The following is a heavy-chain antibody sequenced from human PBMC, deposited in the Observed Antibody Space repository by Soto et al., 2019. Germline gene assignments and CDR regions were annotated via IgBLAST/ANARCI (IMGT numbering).Heavy chain of an antibody. D-gene: IGHD3-10*01. CDR2: INAGNGNT. J-gene: IGHJ6*02. CDR3: ARDLITMVRGPYPYYYGMDV. Sequence: ASVKVSCKASGYTFTSYAVHWVRQAPGQRREWMGWINAGNGNTKYSQKFQGRVTITRDTSASTAYMELSSLRSEDTAVYYCARDLITMVRGPYPYYYGMDVWGQGTMVTVSS. V-gene: IGHV1-3*01. CDR1: GYTFTSYA.